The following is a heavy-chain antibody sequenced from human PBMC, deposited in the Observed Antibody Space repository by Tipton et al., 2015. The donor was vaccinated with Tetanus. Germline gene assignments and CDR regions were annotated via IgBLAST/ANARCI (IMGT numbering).Heavy chain of an antibody. CDR2: IYYSGST. D-gene: IGHD3-10*01. CDR1: GGSISSYY. CDR3: ARALLWFGEPYYYYYGMDV. J-gene: IGHJ6*02. V-gene: IGHV4-59*01. Sequence: TLSLTCTVSGGSISSYYWSWIRQPPGKGLEWIGYIYYSGSTNYNPSLKSRVTISVDTSKNQFSLKLSSVTAADTAVYYCARALLWFGEPYYYYYGMDVWGQGTTVPVSS.